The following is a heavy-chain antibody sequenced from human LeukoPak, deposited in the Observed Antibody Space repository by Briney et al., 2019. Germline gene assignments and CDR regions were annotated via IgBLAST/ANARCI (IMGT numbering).Heavy chain of an antibody. CDR3: AREMGGGIAAAGDFGY. V-gene: IGHV4-39*07. CDR1: GGSISSSSYY. Sequence: PSETLSLTCTVSGGSISSSSYYWGWIRQPPGKGLEWIGSIYYSGSTYYNPSLKSRVTISVDTSKNQFSLQLNSVTPEDTAVYYCAREMGGGIAAAGDFGYWGQGTLVTVSS. J-gene: IGHJ4*02. CDR2: IYYSGST. D-gene: IGHD6-13*01.